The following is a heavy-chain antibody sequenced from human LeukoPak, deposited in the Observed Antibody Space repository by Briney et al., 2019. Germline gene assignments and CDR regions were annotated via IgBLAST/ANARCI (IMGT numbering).Heavy chain of an antibody. D-gene: IGHD5-18*01. CDR3: ATPPPYTAMPSRPYYYYGMDV. J-gene: IGHJ6*02. V-gene: IGHV4-30-4*01. Sequence: PSQTLSLTCTVSGGSISSGDYYWSWIRQPPGKGLEWIGYIYYSGSTYYNPSLKSRVTISVDTSKNQFSLKLSSVTAADTAVYYCATPPPYTAMPSRPYYYYGMDVWGQGTTVTVSS. CDR1: GGSISSGDYY. CDR2: IYYSGST.